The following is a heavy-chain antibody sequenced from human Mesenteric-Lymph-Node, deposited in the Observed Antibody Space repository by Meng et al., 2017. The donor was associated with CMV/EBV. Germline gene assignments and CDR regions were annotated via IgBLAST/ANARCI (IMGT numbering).Heavy chain of an antibody. CDR2: IYYSGST. Sequence: SETLSLTCTVSGGSISSYYWSWIRQPPGKGLEWIGYIYYSGSTNYNPSLKSRVTISVDTSKNQFSLKLSSVTAADTAVYFCAREHSSSSYSDYWGQGTLVTVSS. D-gene: IGHD6-13*01. CDR1: GGSISSYY. J-gene: IGHJ4*02. V-gene: IGHV4-59*12. CDR3: AREHSSSSYSDY.